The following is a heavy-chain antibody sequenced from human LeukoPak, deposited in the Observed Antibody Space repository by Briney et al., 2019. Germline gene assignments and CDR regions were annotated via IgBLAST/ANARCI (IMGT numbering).Heavy chain of an antibody. Sequence: SETLSLTCTVSGGSISSYYWSWIRQPPGKGLEWIGYIYYSGSTNYNPSLKSRVTISVDTSKNQFSLKLSSVTAADTAVYYCARSAPVTTSYDYWGQGTLVTVSS. J-gene: IGHJ4*02. CDR2: IYYSGST. D-gene: IGHD4-17*01. V-gene: IGHV4-59*01. CDR1: GGSISSYY. CDR3: ARSAPVTTSYDY.